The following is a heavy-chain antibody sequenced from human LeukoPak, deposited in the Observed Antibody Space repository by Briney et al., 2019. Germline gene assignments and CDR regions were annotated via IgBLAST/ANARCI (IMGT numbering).Heavy chain of an antibody. CDR2: ISGSGGST. CDR3: ARDTRSGSNWFDP. J-gene: IGHJ5*02. CDR1: GFTFSSYA. Sequence: GGSLRLSCAASGFTFSSYAMSWVRQAPGKGLEWVSAISGSGGSTYYADSVKGRFTISRDNSKNTLYLQMNSLRAEDTALYYCARDTRSGSNWFDPWGQGTLVTVSS. V-gene: IGHV3-23*01. D-gene: IGHD3-10*01.